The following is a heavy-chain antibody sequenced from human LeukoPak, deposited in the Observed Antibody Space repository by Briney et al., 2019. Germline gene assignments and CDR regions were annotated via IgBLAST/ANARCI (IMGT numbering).Heavy chain of an antibody. CDR2: IYHSGST. J-gene: IGHJ4*02. Sequence: SETLSLTCAVSGGSISSGGYSWSWIRQPPGKGLEWIGYIYHSGSTYYNPSLKSRVTISVDRSKNQFSLKLSSVTAADTAVYYCARGGSGSYVVSDYWGQGTLVTVSS. V-gene: IGHV4-30-2*01. CDR1: GGSISSGGYS. CDR3: ARGGSGSYVVSDY. D-gene: IGHD3-10*01.